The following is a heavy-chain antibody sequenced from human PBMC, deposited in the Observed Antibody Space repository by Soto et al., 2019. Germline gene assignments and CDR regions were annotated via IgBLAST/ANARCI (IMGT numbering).Heavy chain of an antibody. J-gene: IGHJ3*02. CDR2: ISSCCYNT. Sequence: EVQCLESGGGLRQPGGSLRLSCVASGYNFNKYAVSWVRQAPGKGLEWVSGISSCCYNTHYADSVKGRFTITRDNSKNMLYLEMNSLTVEDTAVYYCVRRAQYFDGTGFHAFDIWGQGTRVTVSS. V-gene: IGHV3-23*01. D-gene: IGHD3-22*01. CDR1: GYNFNKYA. CDR3: VRRAQYFDGTGFHAFDI.